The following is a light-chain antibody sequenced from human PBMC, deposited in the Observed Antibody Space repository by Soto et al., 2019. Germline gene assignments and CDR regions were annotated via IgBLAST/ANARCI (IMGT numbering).Light chain of an antibody. Sequence: QSVLTQPPSAYGTPGQRVTISCSGSSSNIGSNYVYWYQQLPGTAPKLLIYRNNQRPSGVPDRFSGSKSGTSASLAISGLRSEDESNYYCAAWDDSLSGVVFGGWTKLTVL. CDR1: SSNIGSNY. V-gene: IGLV1-47*01. CDR2: RNN. CDR3: AAWDDSLSGVV. J-gene: IGLJ3*02.